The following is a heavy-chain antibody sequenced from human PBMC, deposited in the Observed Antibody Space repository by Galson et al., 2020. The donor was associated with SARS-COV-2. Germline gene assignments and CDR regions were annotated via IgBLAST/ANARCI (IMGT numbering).Heavy chain of an antibody. CDR3: ARGRITIFGVVIPTTGYYYYGMDV. Sequence: ASVKVSCKASGYTFTSYDINWVRQATGQGLEWMGWMNPNSGNTGYAQKFQGRVTMTRNTSISTAYMELSSLRSEDTAVYYCARGRITIFGVVIPTTGYYYYGMDVWGQGTTVTVSS. CDR2: MNPNSGNT. V-gene: IGHV1-8*01. D-gene: IGHD3-3*01. J-gene: IGHJ6*02. CDR1: GYTFTSYD.